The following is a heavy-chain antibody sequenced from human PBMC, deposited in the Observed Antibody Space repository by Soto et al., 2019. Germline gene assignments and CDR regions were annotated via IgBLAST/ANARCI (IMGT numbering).Heavy chain of an antibody. J-gene: IGHJ4*02. CDR2: IYYSGST. V-gene: IGHV4-39*01. CDR1: GGSISSSSYY. D-gene: IGHD3-16*01. CDR3: ARRGEGYNPFDY. Sequence: QLQLQESGPGLVKPSETLSLTCTVSGGSISSSSYYWGWIRQPPGKGLEWIGSIYYSGSTYYNPSLKSRVTISVDTSKNQFALKLSSVTAADTAVYYCARRGEGYNPFDYWGQGTLVTVSS.